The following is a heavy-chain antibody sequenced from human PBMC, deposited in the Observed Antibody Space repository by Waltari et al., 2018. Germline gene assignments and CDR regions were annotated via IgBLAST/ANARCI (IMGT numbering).Heavy chain of an antibody. CDR3: ARGEDGGRVEY. CDR2: ISYDGSNK. Sequence: QVQLVESGGGVVQPGRSLRLSCAASVFTFSSYALHWVRQAPGKRLEWVAFISYDGSNKYDAYSVKGRFSLSTDNSKNTLYLQMNSLRAEDTAVYYCARGEDGGRVEYWGQGTLVTVSS. D-gene: IGHD2-15*01. CDR1: VFTFSSYA. J-gene: IGHJ4*02. V-gene: IGHV3-30*04.